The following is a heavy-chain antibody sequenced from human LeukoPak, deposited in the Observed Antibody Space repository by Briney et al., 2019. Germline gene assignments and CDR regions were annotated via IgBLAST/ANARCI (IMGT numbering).Heavy chain of an antibody. Sequence: GGALRVSCVASGFTFSNSWMSWVRLAPGKGLEGVANMRLDGSEIYYVYSVRGRFSISRVNAKNSLYLQMNSLGAEDTAVYYCAREREWGGRCFDHWGQGTLVTVSS. D-gene: IGHD3-16*01. CDR2: MRLDGSEI. V-gene: IGHV3-7*01. CDR3: AREREWGGRCFDH. CDR1: GFTFSNSW. J-gene: IGHJ4*02.